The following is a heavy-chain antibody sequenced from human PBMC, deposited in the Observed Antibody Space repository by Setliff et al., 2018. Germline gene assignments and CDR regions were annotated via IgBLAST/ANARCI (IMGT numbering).Heavy chain of an antibody. Sequence: ASVKVSCKASGYTFTSYGISWVRQAPGQGLEWMGWISAYNGNTNYAQKLQGRVTMTTDTSTSTAYMELRSLRVEDTAVYFCARSPGWIPWFDSWGQGTLVTVSS. CDR1: GYTFTSYG. J-gene: IGHJ5*01. V-gene: IGHV1-18*01. D-gene: IGHD5-18*01. CDR3: ARSPGWIPWFDS. CDR2: ISAYNGNT.